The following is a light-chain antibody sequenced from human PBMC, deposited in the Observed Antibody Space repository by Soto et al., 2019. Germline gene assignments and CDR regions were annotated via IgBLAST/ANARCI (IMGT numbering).Light chain of an antibody. CDR2: GAS. Sequence: EIVMTQSPATLSVSPGERATLSCRASQSVSSNFAWYQQKPGQAPRRLIYGASTRATGIPARFSGSGAGTEFTPTISSLQSEDFSVYYCQQYNNWPPWTFGQGTKVEIK. CDR1: QSVSSN. J-gene: IGKJ1*01. V-gene: IGKV3-15*01. CDR3: QQYNNWPPWT.